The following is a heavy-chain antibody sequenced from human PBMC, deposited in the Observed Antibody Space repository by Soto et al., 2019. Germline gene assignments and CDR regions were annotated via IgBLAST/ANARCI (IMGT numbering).Heavy chain of an antibody. Sequence: QVQLVQSGAEMKKPGSSVKVSCKASGGTFSSYTISWVRQAPGQGLEWMGRIIPILGIANYAQKFQGRVTINADKSTSTAYMELSSLRSEDTAVYYCAGLDGYPLQYWFDPWGQGTLVTVSS. CDR1: GGTFSSYT. V-gene: IGHV1-69*02. D-gene: IGHD5-12*01. CDR2: IIPILGIA. J-gene: IGHJ5*02. CDR3: AGLDGYPLQYWFDP.